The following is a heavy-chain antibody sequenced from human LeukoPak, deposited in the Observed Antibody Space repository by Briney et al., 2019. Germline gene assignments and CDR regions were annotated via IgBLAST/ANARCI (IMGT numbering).Heavy chain of an antibody. Sequence: GGSLRLSCAASGFTFSSYAMSWVRQAPGKGLEWVGFIRSKAYGGTTEYAASVKGRFTISRDDSKSIAYLQMNSLKTEDTAVYYCTSGFTVTTAYYYYYMDVWGKGTTVTVSS. D-gene: IGHD4-17*01. J-gene: IGHJ6*03. V-gene: IGHV3-49*04. CDR1: GFTFSSYA. CDR2: IRSKAYGGTT. CDR3: TSGFTVTTAYYYYYMDV.